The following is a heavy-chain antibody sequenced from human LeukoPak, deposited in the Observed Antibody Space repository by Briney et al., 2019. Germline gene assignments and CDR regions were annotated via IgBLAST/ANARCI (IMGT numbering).Heavy chain of an antibody. V-gene: IGHV1-18*01. D-gene: IGHD1-26*01. CDR3: ARVGGDVGASHAFDI. Sequence: ASVKVSCKASGYAFTSYGISWVRQAPGQGLEWMGWISAYNGNTNYAQKLQGRVTMTTDTSTSTAYMELRSLRSDDTALYYCARVGGDVGASHAFDIWGQGTMVTVSS. J-gene: IGHJ3*02. CDR2: ISAYNGNT. CDR1: GYAFTSYG.